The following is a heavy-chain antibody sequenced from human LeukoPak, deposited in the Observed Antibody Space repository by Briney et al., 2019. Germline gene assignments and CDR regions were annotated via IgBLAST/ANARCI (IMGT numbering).Heavy chain of an antibody. CDR2: IKSKNVGGTT. V-gene: IGHV3-15*01. CDR3: TSHAAFDP. CDR1: GFTFNNSW. Sequence: GGSLRLSCAASGFTFNNSWMNWVRQSPGKGLECVSRIKSKNVGGTTDYAAAVKGRFTISRDDSKNTVYLQMNSLKIEDTAVYYCTSHAAFDPWGQGTLVTVSS. J-gene: IGHJ5*02.